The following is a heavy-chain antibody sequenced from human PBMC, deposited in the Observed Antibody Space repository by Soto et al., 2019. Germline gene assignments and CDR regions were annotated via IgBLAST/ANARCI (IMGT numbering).Heavy chain of an antibody. CDR1: GITFSTYG. CDR2: ISFDGSNE. Sequence: GGSLRLSXVASGITFSTYGMQWVRQAPGKGLEWVAFISFDGSNEFYSDSVKGRFTISRDNSKDILYLQMNSLSTEDTAVYYCSNALESGTYANNYWGQGTLVTVSS. J-gene: IGHJ4*02. CDR3: SNALESGTYANNY. V-gene: IGHV3-30*02. D-gene: IGHD1-26*01.